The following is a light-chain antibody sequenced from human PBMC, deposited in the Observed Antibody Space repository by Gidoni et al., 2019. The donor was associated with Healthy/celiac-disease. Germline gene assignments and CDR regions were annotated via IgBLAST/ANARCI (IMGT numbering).Light chain of an antibody. CDR3: QQSYSTPLT. CDR2: AAS. Sequence: IQMTHSPSSLSASVGDRVTITCRASQSISSYLNWYQQKPGKDPKPLIYAASSLQSGVPSRFSGSGSGTDFTITISSLQPEDFATDYCQQSYSTPLTFGGGTKVEIK. V-gene: IGKV1-39*01. CDR1: QSISSY. J-gene: IGKJ4*01.